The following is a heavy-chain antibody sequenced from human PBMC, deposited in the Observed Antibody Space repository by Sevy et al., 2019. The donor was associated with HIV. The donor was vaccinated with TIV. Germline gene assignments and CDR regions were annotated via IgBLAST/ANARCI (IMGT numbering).Heavy chain of an antibody. D-gene: IGHD1-26*01. CDR3: ARDLVGATFPKTSYYYYYSMDV. V-gene: IGHV1-18*01. Sequence: ASVNVSCKASGYTFTSYGISWVRHAPGQGLEWMGWISAYNGNTNYAQKLQGRVNMTTDTSTSTAYMELRSLRSDDTGVYYCARDLVGATFPKTSYYYYYSMDVWGQGTTVTVSS. CDR1: GYTFTSYG. CDR2: ISAYNGNT. J-gene: IGHJ6*02.